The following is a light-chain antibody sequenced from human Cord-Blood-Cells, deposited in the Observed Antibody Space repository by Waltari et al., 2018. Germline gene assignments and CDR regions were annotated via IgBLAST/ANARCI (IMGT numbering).Light chain of an antibody. CDR2: DNN. CDR3: GTWDSSLSAGV. V-gene: IGLV1-51*01. Sequence: QSVLTQPPSVSAAPGQKVTISCSGSSSNIGTNYASWYQQLPGTAPKLLIYDNNKRPSGIPDRFSGSKSGTSATLGITGLQTGDEADYYCGTWDSSLSAGVFGGGTKLTVL. J-gene: IGLJ3*02. CDR1: SSNIGTNY.